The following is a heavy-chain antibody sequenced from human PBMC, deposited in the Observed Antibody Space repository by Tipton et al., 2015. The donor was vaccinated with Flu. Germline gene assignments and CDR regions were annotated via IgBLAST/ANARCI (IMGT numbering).Heavy chain of an antibody. CDR1: GYSFTNYG. V-gene: IGHV1-18*04. J-gene: IGHJ3*02. CDR2: ISPYDGNT. D-gene: IGHD3-22*01. CDR3: ARGWLEDAFGI. Sequence: QSGPEVKKPGASVKVSCKTSGYSFTNYGISWVRQAPGQGLEWLGWISPYDGNTNYAQNLLGRVTMATDTSTSTAYMELKSLISDDTAVYFCARGWLEDAFGIWGQGTMVTVSS.